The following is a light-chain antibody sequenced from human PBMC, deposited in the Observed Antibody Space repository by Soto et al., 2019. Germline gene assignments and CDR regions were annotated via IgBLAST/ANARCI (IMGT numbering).Light chain of an antibody. J-gene: IGLJ1*01. V-gene: IGLV2-23*01. CDR1: SSDVGSYNL. CDR3: CSYASSGTYV. Sequence: QSALTQPASVSGSPGQSITISCTGTSSDVGSYNLVSWHQQHPGKAPKLMIYEGSKRPSGISSRFSGSKSGNTASLTISGLQAEDEADFYCCSYASSGTYVFGTGTKATVL. CDR2: EGS.